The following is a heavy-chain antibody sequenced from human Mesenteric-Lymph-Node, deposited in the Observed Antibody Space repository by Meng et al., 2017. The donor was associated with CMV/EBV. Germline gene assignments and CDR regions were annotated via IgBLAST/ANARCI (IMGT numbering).Heavy chain of an antibody. D-gene: IGHD3-10*01. Sequence: REAGHRLGKPPETLSLKCPCSGGSISSSWHYWGWIRQPPGKGLEWIGSIFYSGSAHYNPALESRVTISIDKSKNEFFLNLGSVTAADTAMYFCARDTLTYSYGPGWIDPWGQGTLVTVSS. V-gene: IGHV4-39*02. J-gene: IGHJ5*02. CDR2: IFYSGSA. CDR1: GGSISSSWHY. CDR3: ARDTLTYSYGPGWIDP.